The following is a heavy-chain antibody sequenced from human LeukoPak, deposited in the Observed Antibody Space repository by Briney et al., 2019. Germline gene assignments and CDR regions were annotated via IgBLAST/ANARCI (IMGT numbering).Heavy chain of an antibody. Sequence: SETLSLTCAVYGGSFSGYYWSWIRQPPGKGLEWIGSIYYSGSTYYNPSLKSRVTISVDTSKNQFSLKLSSVTAADTAVYYCARPQYSSSWFFFSYWGRGTLVTVSS. D-gene: IGHD6-13*01. CDR3: ARPQYSSSWFFFSY. CDR2: IYYSGST. V-gene: IGHV4-34*01. J-gene: IGHJ4*02. CDR1: GGSFSGYY.